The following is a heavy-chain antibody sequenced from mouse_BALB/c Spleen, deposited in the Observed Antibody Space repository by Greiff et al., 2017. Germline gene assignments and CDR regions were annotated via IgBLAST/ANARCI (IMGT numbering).Heavy chain of an antibody. CDR1: GFTFSSYT. D-gene: IGHD2-1*01. CDR2: ISSGGSYT. J-gene: IGHJ4*01. Sequence: EVMLVESGGGLVKPGGSLKLSCAASGFTFSSYTMSWVRQTPEKRLEWDATISSGGSYTYYPDSVKGRFTISRDNAKNTLYLQMSSLKSEDTAMYYCTRDGNYVGYAMDYWGQGTSVTVSS. CDR3: TRDGNYVGYAMDY. V-gene: IGHV5-6-4*01.